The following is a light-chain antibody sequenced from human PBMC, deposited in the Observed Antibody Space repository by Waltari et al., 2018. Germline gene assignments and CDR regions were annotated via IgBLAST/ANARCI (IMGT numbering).Light chain of an antibody. CDR1: SSNIGSNY. J-gene: IGLJ1*01. CDR2: SNN. CDR3: AAWDDSLSGFYV. Sequence: QSVLTQPPSASGTPGQRVTISCSGRSSNIGSNYVYCYQQLPGTAPKLLIYSNNPRPSGVPGRFSGSKSGTSASRAISGLRSEDEADYYCAAWDDSLSGFYVFGTGTKVTVL. V-gene: IGLV1-47*02.